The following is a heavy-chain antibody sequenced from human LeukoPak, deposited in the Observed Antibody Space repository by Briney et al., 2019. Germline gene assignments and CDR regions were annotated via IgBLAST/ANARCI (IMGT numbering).Heavy chain of an antibody. CDR2: IKQDGSEK. CDR3: ARSQTETYYYYYMDV. Sequence: PGGSLRLSCAASGFTFSSYWMSWVRQAPGKGLEWVANIKQDGSEKYYVDSVKGRFTISRDNAKNSLYLQMNSLRAEDTAVYYCARSQTETYYYYYMDVWGKGTTVTVSS. V-gene: IGHV3-7*01. J-gene: IGHJ6*03. D-gene: IGHD1-1*01. CDR1: GFTFSSYW.